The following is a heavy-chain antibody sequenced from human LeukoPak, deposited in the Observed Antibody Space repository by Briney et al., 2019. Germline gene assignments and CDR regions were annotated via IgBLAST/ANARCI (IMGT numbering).Heavy chain of an antibody. CDR3: ARTNYDFWSGYSPDFDY. J-gene: IGHJ4*02. Sequence: SVKVSCKASGYTFTSYGISWVRQAPGQGLEWMGWISAYNGNTNYAQKLQGRVTMTTDTSTSTAYMELRSLRSDDTAVYYCARTNYDFWSGYSPDFDYWGQGTLVTVSS. V-gene: IGHV1-18*01. D-gene: IGHD3-3*01. CDR2: ISAYNGNT. CDR1: GYTFTSYG.